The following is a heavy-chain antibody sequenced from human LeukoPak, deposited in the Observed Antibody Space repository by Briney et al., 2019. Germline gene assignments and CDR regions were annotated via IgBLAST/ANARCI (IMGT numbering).Heavy chain of an antibody. J-gene: IGHJ4*02. D-gene: IGHD5-18*01. CDR2: IKQDGSEK. Sequence: PGGSLRLSCAASGFTFSSYWMSWVRQAPGTGLEWVANIKQDGSEKYYVDSVKGRFTISRDNAKNSLYLQMDSLRVEDTAVYYCARDKGGYSYGYDYWGQGTLVTVSS. CDR1: GFTFSSYW. V-gene: IGHV3-7*01. CDR3: ARDKGGYSYGYDY.